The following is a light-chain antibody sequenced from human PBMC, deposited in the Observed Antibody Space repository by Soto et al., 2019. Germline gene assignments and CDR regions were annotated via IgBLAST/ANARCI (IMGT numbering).Light chain of an antibody. CDR2: GAF. CDR3: QQYGSSPRT. V-gene: IGKV3-20*01. CDR1: QSVTSY. Sequence: EVVLTQSPGTLSLSPGDRATLSCGASQSVTSYLAWYQQKPGQAPRLLIYGAFKRATGIPDRFSGSGSGTDFTLTISRMEPEDFAVYCCQQYGSSPRTFGQGTKVDIK. J-gene: IGKJ1*01.